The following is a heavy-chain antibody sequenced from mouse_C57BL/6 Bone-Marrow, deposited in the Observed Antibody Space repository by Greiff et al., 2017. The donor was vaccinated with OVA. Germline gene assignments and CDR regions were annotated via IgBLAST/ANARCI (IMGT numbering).Heavy chain of an antibody. V-gene: IGHV1-74*01. D-gene: IGHD4-1*01. CDR1: GYTFTSYW. CDR2: IHPSDSDT. CDR3: AIDLGRGFAY. Sequence: QVQLQQPGAELVKPGASVKVSCKASGYTFTSYWMHWVKQRPGQGLEWIGVIHPSDSDTNYNQKFKGTATLTVDKSSSPAYMQLSSLTSEDSAVYYCAIDLGRGFAYWGQGTLVTVSA. J-gene: IGHJ3*01.